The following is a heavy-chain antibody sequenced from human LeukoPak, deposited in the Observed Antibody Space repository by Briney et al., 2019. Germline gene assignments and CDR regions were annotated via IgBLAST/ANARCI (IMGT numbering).Heavy chain of an antibody. J-gene: IGHJ6*03. V-gene: IGHV4-59*12. CDR2: IYSSGST. Sequence: SETLSLTCTVSGGSISSYYWSWIRQPPGKGLEWIGYIYSSGSTNYNPSLKSRVTISVATSKNQFSLKLSSVTAADTAVYYCARGRRAGYYMDVWGKGTTVTVSS. CDR3: ARGRRAGYYMDV. CDR1: GGSISSYY.